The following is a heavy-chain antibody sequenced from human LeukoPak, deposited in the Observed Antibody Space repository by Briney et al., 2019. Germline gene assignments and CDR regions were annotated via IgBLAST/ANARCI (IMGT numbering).Heavy chain of an antibody. CDR1: GYTFTNYG. CDR2: ISAYNHNT. D-gene: IGHD3-9*01. CDR3: ARDFKYNILTGFRSSFGFDP. Sequence: ASVEVSCKASGYTFTNYGVSWVRQAPGQGLEWMGWISAYNHNTKYAQKFQGRVTMTTDTSTSTAYMELRSLRSDDTAVYYCARDFKYNILTGFRSSFGFDPWGQGTLVTVSS. J-gene: IGHJ5*02. V-gene: IGHV1-18*01.